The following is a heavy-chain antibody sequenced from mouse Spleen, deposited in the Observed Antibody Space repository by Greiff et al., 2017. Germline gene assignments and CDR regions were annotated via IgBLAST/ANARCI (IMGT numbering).Heavy chain of an antibody. CDR2: IYPGDGDT. CDR3: ARTHYGNYDYLDY. V-gene: IGHV1-80*01. D-gene: IGHD2-1*01. Sequence: VQLQQSGAELVKPGASVKISCKASGYAFSSYWMNWVKQRPGKGLEWIGQIYPGDGDTNYNGKFKGKATLTADKSSSTAYMQLSSLTSEDSAVYFCARTHYGNYDYLDYWGQGTTRTVSS. CDR1: GYAFSSYW. J-gene: IGHJ2*01.